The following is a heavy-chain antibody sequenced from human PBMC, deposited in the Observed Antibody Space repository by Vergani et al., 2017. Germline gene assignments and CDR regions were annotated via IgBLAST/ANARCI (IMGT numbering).Heavy chain of an antibody. CDR1: GFTFDGYG. J-gene: IGHJ4*02. D-gene: IGHD3-10*01. V-gene: IGHV3-23*04. CDR3: AKQYFVSGNYLFDY. CDR2: ISGSGVSA. Sequence: EVQLVESGGGLVKPGGSLRLSCAASGFTFDGYGMSWVRQAPGKGLEWVSGISGSGVSAYYTDSVKGRFTISRDNSKNMLFLQMNNLRTEDTAIYYCAKQYFVSGNYLFDYWGQGTLVTVSS.